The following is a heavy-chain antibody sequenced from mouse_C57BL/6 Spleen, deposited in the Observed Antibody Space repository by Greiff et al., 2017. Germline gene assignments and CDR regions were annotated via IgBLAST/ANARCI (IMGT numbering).Heavy chain of an antibody. D-gene: IGHD5-5*01. J-gene: IGHJ1*03. CDR2: ISYDGSN. CDR1: GYSITSGYY. CDR3: ARGDYQGRYFDV. Sequence: EVKLQESGPGLVKPSQSLSLTCSVTGYSITSGYYWNWIRQFPGNKLEWMGYISYDGSNNYNPSLKNRISITRDTSKNQFFLKLNSVTTEDTATYYCARGDYQGRYFDVWGTGTTVTVSS. V-gene: IGHV3-6*01.